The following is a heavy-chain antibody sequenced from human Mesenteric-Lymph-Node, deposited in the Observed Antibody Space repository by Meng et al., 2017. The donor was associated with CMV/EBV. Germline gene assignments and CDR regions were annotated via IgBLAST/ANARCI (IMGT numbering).Heavy chain of an antibody. CDR1: GYTFTSYY. V-gene: IGHV1-46*01. D-gene: IGHD6-19*01. Sequence: ASVKVSCKASGYTFTSYYMHWVRQAPGQGLEWMGIINPSGGSTSYAQKFQGRVTMTRNTSISTAYMELSSLRSEDTAVYYCARGPRRSGWSTDFDYWGQGTLVTVSS. J-gene: IGHJ4*02. CDR3: ARGPRRSGWSTDFDY. CDR2: INPSGGST.